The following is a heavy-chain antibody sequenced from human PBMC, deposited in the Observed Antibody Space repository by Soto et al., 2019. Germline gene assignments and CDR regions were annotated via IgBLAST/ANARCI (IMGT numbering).Heavy chain of an antibody. V-gene: IGHV3-23*01. CDR3: AKRGLYDSSGYKALDY. CDR2: ISASGGHT. Sequence: PVGSLRLSCAASGFTFSTYAMSWVRQAPGKGLEWVSVISASGGHTYYADSVNGRFTISRDSYKNTLYLQMNSLRAEDTAVYYCAKRGLYDSSGYKALDYWGQGTLVTVSS. D-gene: IGHD3-22*01. J-gene: IGHJ4*02. CDR1: GFTFSTYA.